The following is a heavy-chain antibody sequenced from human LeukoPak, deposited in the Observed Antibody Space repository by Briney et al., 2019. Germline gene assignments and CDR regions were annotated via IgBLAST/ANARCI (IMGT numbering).Heavy chain of an antibody. J-gene: IGHJ5*02. Sequence: ASVKVSCKVSGYTPTELSMHWVRQAPGKGLEWMGGFDPEDGETIYAQKFQGRVTMTEDTSTDTAYMELSSLRSEDTAVYYCATSSRARIGFEWLYWFDPWGQGTLVTVSS. CDR3: ATSSRARIGFEWLYWFDP. V-gene: IGHV1-24*01. CDR1: GYTPTELS. D-gene: IGHD3-9*01. CDR2: FDPEDGET.